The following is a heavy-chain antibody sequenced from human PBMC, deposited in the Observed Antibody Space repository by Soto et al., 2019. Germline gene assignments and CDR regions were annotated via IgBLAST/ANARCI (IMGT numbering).Heavy chain of an antibody. D-gene: IGHD2-15*01. CDR3: ARDMGYCSGGSCTGGNY. J-gene: IGHJ4*02. CDR1: GFTFGPFW. CDR2: INSDGSTI. Sequence: GGSLRLSCAASGFTFGPFWMHWVLQAPGKGLVWLSHINSDGSTIVYADSVKGRFTISRDNAKNKLYLQMNSLRAEDTAVYYCARDMGYCSGGSCTGGNYWGQGTLVTVSS. V-gene: IGHV3-74*01.